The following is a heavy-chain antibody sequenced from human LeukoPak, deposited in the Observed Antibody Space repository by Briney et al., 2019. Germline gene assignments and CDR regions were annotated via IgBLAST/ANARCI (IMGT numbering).Heavy chain of an antibody. D-gene: IGHD5-12*01. Sequence: PGRSLRLSCAASGFTFSSYAMHWVRQAPGKGLEWVAVISYDGSNKYYADSVKGRFTISRDNAKNSLYLQMNSLRAEDTAVYYCARDPGYDYDFYYYMDVWGKGTTVTVSS. CDR1: GFTFSSYA. J-gene: IGHJ6*03. V-gene: IGHV3-30*07. CDR3: ARDPGYDYDFYYYMDV. CDR2: ISYDGSNK.